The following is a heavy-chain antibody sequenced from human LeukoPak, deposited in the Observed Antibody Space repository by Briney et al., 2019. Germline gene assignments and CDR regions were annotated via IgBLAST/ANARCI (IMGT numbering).Heavy chain of an antibody. J-gene: IGHJ3*02. D-gene: IGHD2-2*01. CDR1: GYSFTNYW. CDR3: ASPGYCTSTTCLSRGFAFDI. Sequence: GESLKISCKGSGYSFTNYWIGWVRPMPGKGLEWIGIIYPGDSYTTSSPSFQGQVPISADKSISAAYLQWSSLKASHTAMYYCASPGYCTSTTCLSRGFAFDIWGQRTMVTVSS. CDR2: IYPGDSYT. V-gene: IGHV5-51*01.